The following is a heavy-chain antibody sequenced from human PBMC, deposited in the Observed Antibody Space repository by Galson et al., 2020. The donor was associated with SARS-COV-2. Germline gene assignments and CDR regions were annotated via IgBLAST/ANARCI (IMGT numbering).Heavy chain of an antibody. D-gene: IGHD2-15*01. CDR1: GDSLNIDTYY. V-gene: IGHV4-61*02. CDR2: VYGSGRT. CDR3: ARGRVGSGSGGGCYSDF. Sequence: SETLSLTCTVSGDSLNIDTYYWSWIRQPAGKGLEWIGRVYGSGRTNYNPSLKSRVTMSIDTSKHQFSLKLTSVTAADTAVYYSARGRVGSGSGGGCYSDFWGQGTLVTVSS. J-gene: IGHJ4*02.